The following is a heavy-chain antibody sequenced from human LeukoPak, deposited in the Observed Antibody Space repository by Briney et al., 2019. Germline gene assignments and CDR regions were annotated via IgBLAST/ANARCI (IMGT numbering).Heavy chain of an antibody. D-gene: IGHD3-22*01. Sequence: GGSLRLSCAASGFTFSSFGMSWVRQAPGKGLEWVSYISSSGSTIYYADSVKGRFTISRDNAKNSLSLQMNSLRAEDTAVYYCARVGYYEFDYWGQGTLVTVSS. V-gene: IGHV3-48*04. CDR1: GFTFSSFG. CDR3: ARVGYYEFDY. CDR2: ISSSGSTI. J-gene: IGHJ4*02.